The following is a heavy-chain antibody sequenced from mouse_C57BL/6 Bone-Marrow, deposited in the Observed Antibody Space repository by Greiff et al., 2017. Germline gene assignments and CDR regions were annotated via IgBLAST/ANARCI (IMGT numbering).Heavy chain of an antibody. V-gene: IGHV1-55*01. CDR2: IYPGSGST. CDR1: GYTFTSYW. D-gene: IGHD1-1*01. CDR3: ENDGSCPWYFDV. Sequence: QVQLQQPGAELVKPGASVKMSCTASGYTFTSYWITWVKQRPGQGLEWIGDIYPGSGSTNYNEKFKSKATLTVDTSSSTAYMQLSSLTSEDSAVYYCENDGSCPWYFDVWGTGTTVTVSS. J-gene: IGHJ1*03.